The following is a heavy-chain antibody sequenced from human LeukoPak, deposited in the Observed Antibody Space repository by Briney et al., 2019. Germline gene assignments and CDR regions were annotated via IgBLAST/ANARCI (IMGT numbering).Heavy chain of an antibody. CDR1: GFTFSDYY. V-gene: IGHV3-11*04. D-gene: IGHD6-13*01. CDR3: ARDLSSSWNLYNWFDP. Sequence: GGSLRLSCAASGFTFSDYYMSWIRQAPGKGLEWVSYISSSGSTIYYADSVKGRFTISRDNAKNSLYLQMNSLRAEDTAVYYCARDLSSSWNLYNWFDPWGQGTLVTVSS. CDR2: ISSSGSTI. J-gene: IGHJ5*02.